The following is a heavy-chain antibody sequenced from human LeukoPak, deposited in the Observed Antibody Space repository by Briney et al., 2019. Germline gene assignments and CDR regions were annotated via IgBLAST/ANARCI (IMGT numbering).Heavy chain of an antibody. J-gene: IGHJ4*02. Sequence: GGSLRLSCAASGFTFSSYGMHWVRQAPGKGLEWVSSISSSSSYIYYADSVKGRFTISRDNAKNSLYLQMNSLRAEDTAVYYCARDESGTYDYWGQGTLVTVSS. CDR1: GFTFSSYG. CDR3: ARDESGTYDY. D-gene: IGHD1-14*01. CDR2: ISSSSSYI. V-gene: IGHV3-21*01.